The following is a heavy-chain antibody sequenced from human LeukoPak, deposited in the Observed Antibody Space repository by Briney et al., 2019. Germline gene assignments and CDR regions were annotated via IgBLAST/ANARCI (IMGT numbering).Heavy chain of an antibody. J-gene: IGHJ4*02. Sequence: SETLSLTCTVSGGSISSGDYYWSWIRQPPGKGLEWIGYIYYSGSTYYNPSLKSRVTISVDTPKNQFSLKLSSVTAADTAVYYCARANLYYDFWSGYYYFDYWGQGTLATVSS. CDR3: ARANLYYDFWSGYYYFDY. CDR1: GGSISSGDYY. D-gene: IGHD3-3*01. CDR2: IYYSGST. V-gene: IGHV4-30-4*08.